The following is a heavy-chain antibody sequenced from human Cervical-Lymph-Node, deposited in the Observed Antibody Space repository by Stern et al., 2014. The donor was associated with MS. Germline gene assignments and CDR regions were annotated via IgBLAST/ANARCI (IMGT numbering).Heavy chain of an antibody. CDR2: INPTGGAT. CDR1: GYSFTNYY. J-gene: IGHJ5*02. Sequence: VQLVESGAEVKKPGASVKVSCKASGYSFTNYYMHWVRQAPGHGLDWMGMINPTGGATNYAQKFQGRATMTSDTSTSTVYMELSSLRSEDTAVYYCVRSRYCSGGNCFSDWFDPWGQGTLVTVSS. CDR3: VRSRYCSGGNCFSDWFDP. V-gene: IGHV1-46*03. D-gene: IGHD2-15*01.